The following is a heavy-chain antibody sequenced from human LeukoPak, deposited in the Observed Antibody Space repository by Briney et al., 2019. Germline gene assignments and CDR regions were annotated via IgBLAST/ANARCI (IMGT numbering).Heavy chain of an antibody. CDR2: IYYSGST. D-gene: IGHD6-19*01. CDR3: ARVQWRAGYYFDY. J-gene: IGHJ4*02. V-gene: IGHV4-39*02. CDR1: GGSISSSSYS. Sequence: SETLSLTCTVSGGSISSSSYSWGWIRQPPGKGLEWIGSIYYSGSTYYNPSLKSRVTISVDMSKNHFSLKLSSVTAADTAVFYCARVQWRAGYYFDYWGQGTLVTVSS.